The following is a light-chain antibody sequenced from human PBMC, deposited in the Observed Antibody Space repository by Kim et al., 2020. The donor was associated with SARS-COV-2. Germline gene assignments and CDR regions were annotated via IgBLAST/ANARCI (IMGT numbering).Light chain of an antibody. CDR3: SSYTSSSTWV. CDR2: DVS. J-gene: IGLJ3*02. CDR1: SRDFGGYSY. V-gene: IGLV2-14*03. Sequence: GQSVTNSCTGTSRDFGGYSYVSWYQQHPGKAPKLMIYDVSYRPSGVSDRFSGSKSGNTASLTISGLQAEDEADFYFSSYTSSSTWVFGGGTQLTVL.